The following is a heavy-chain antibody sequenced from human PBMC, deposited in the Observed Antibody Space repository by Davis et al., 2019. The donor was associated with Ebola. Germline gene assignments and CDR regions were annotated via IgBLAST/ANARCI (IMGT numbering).Heavy chain of an antibody. CDR1: GVYINSVDYY. D-gene: IGHD6-13*01. CDR3: ATSSSWYSTGMDV. CDR2: IHHSGNT. V-gene: IGHV4-61*08. Sequence: MPSETLSLTCTVSGVYINSVDYYWTWIRQSPGKGLEWIGEIHHSGNTKYSPSLKSRVSISRDTSRNQLSLRQSSVTAADTAVYYCATSSSWYSTGMDVWGQGTTVTVSS. J-gene: IGHJ6*02.